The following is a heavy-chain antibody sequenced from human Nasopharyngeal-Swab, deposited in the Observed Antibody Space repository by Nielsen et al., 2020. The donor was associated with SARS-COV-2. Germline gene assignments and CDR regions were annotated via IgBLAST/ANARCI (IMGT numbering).Heavy chain of an antibody. D-gene: IGHD3-10*01. CDR3: ARSRSYYASGSLFDF. V-gene: IGHV3-9*01. J-gene: IGHJ4*02. CDR2: ISWNSLAI. Sequence: SLKISCAASGFTFDDYGMHWVRQALGKGLEWVSGISWNSLAIAHADSVRGRFTISRDNGKNSLYLQMNSLRPEDTVFYYCARSRSYYASGSLFDFWGQGTLVTVSS. CDR1: GFTFDDYG.